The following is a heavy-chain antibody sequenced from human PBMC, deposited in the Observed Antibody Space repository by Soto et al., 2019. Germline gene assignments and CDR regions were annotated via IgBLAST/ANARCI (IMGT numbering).Heavy chain of an antibody. CDR3: ARAKRGNGERLDY. D-gene: IGHD2-8*01. CDR2: ISYDGSNK. V-gene: IGHV3-30-3*01. J-gene: IGHJ4*02. CDR1: GFTFSSYA. Sequence: SLRLSCAASGFTFSSYAMHWVRQAPGKGLEWVAVISYDGSNKYYADSVKGRFTISRDNSKNTLYLQMNSLRAEDTAVYYCARAKRGNGERLDYWGQGTLVTVSS.